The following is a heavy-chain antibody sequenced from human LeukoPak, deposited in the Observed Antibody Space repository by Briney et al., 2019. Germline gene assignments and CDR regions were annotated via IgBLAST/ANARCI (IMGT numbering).Heavy chain of an antibody. CDR2: INHSGST. CDR3: ASSHYGSGNVY. V-gene: IGHV4-34*01. D-gene: IGHD3-10*01. J-gene: IGHJ4*02. CDR1: GGSFSGYY. Sequence: SETLSLTCAVYGGSFSGYYWSWIRQPPGKGPEWIGEINHSGSTNYNPSLKSRVTISVDTSKNQFSLKLSSVTAADTAVYYCASSHYGSGNVYWGQGTLVTVSS.